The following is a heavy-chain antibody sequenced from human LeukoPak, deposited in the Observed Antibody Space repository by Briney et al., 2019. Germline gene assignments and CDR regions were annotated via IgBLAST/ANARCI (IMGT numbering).Heavy chain of an antibody. D-gene: IGHD5-24*01. CDR3: ARRADVYNKAYDT. J-gene: IGHJ3*02. Sequence: EESLKISCKGSGYIFSTNWIAWVRQMPGKGLEWMGVIYPGSSDTRYSSSFQGQVIISADKSISTAYLQWSSLKASDTAVYYCARRADVYNKAYDTWGQGTMVTVSS. CDR2: IYPGSSDT. V-gene: IGHV5-51*01. CDR1: GYIFSTNW.